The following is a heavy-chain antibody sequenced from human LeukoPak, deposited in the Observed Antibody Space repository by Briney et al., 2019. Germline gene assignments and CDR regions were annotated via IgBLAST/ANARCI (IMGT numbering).Heavy chain of an antibody. V-gene: IGHV3-53*01. J-gene: IGHJ5*02. D-gene: IGHD3-22*01. Sequence: PGGSLRLSCAASGFTVSSNYMSWVRQAPWKGLEWVSVIYSGGSTYYADSVKGRFTISRDNSKSTLYLQMNSLRAEDTAVYYCAKAQITMIVYSRLGWFDPWGQGTLVTVSS. CDR1: GFTVSSNY. CDR2: IYSGGST. CDR3: AKAQITMIVYSRLGWFDP.